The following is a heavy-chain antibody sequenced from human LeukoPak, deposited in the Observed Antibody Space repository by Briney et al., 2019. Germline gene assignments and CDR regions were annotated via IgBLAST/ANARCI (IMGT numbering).Heavy chain of an antibody. D-gene: IGHD3-22*01. Sequence: ASVKVSCKTSGYTFDRYGFSWVRQAPGQVFEWMGWISAYNGNTNYAQKFQGRVTMTTDKSTSTAYMELRSLTSDDTAVYYCARDYYYDSSGYPDYWGQGTLVTVSS. CDR3: ARDYYYDSSGYPDY. J-gene: IGHJ4*02. V-gene: IGHV1-18*01. CDR2: ISAYNGNT. CDR1: GYTFDRYG.